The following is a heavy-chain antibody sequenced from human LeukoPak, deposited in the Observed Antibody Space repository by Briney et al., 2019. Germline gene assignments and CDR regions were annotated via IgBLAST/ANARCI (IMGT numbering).Heavy chain of an antibody. Sequence: ASVKVSCKASGYTFTRYYLHWVRQAPGQGLEWMGIINPSGGSTRYAQKFQGRVTMTRDTSTSTVYMELSSLRSEDTAVYYCARAGIARSSSSSNWFDPWGQGTLVTVSS. CDR3: ARAGIARSSSSSNWFDP. D-gene: IGHD6-6*01. V-gene: IGHV1-46*01. J-gene: IGHJ5*02. CDR2: INPSGGST. CDR1: GYTFTRYY.